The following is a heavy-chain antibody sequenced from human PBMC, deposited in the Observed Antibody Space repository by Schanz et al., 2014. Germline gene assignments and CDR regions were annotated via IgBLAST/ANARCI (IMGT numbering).Heavy chain of an antibody. Sequence: QVQLVQSGAEVKKPGSSVKVSCKASGGTFSSYSISWVRQAPGQGLEWMGRIIPILGIANYAQKFQGRVTNTADKSTSTAYMDLSRLKSDDTAVYYCARAFGGYDPAGALDYWGQGTLXTVSS. CDR1: GGTFSSYS. D-gene: IGHD5-12*01. V-gene: IGHV1-69*02. CDR2: IIPILGIA. J-gene: IGHJ4*02. CDR3: ARAFGGYDPAGALDY.